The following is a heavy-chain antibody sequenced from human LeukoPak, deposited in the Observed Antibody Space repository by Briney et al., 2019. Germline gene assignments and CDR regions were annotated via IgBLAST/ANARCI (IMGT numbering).Heavy chain of an antibody. CDR2: INPNSGGT. D-gene: IGHD2-21*01. J-gene: IGHJ6*03. Sequence: ASVKVSCKASGYTFTGYYMHWVRQAPGQGLEWMGWINPNSGGTNYAQKFQGRVTMTRDTSISTAYMELSRLRSDDTAVYYCAGEDPYIATYYYMDVWGKGTTVTVSS. CDR1: GYTFTGYY. CDR3: AGEDPYIATYYYMDV. V-gene: IGHV1-2*02.